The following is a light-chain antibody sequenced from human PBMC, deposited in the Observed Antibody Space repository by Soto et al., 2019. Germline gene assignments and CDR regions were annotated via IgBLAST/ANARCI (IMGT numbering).Light chain of an antibody. CDR2: SPS. V-gene: IGKV3-15*01. J-gene: IGKJ3*01. CDR3: QQYNIWPLT. Sequence: EIVMTQSPATLSMSPGERAALSCRASQSVGIHLAWYQQKPGQAPRLLIYSPSTRATGIPARFSASGSGTQSTPTISSLQSADFAVYYCQQYNIWPLTFGPGTSVDIK. CDR1: QSVGIH.